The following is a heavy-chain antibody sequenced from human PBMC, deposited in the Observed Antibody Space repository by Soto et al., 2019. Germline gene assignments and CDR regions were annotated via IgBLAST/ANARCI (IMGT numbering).Heavy chain of an antibody. Sequence: EGSLRLSCEASRLSISIYNMHWVRQAPGKGLEWVAVISSDGRSNYCADSVKGRFTISRDNSKNTLYLHMDSLRPEDTAVYYCARDRTFCSSTSCYHHYYYYGMDVWGQGTTVTVSS. V-gene: IGHV3-30*04. J-gene: IGHJ6*02. CDR2: ISSDGRSN. D-gene: IGHD2-2*01. CDR3: ARDRTFCSSTSCYHHYYYYGMDV. CDR1: RLSISIYN.